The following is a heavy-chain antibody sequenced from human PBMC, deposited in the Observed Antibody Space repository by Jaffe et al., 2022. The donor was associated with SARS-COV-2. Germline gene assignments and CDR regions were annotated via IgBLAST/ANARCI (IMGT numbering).Heavy chain of an antibody. CDR2: INHSGST. J-gene: IGHJ6*02. CDR3: AREGNIVVVPAAGYGMDV. D-gene: IGHD2-2*01. V-gene: IGHV4-34*01. CDR1: GGSFSGYY. Sequence: QVQLQQWGAGLLKPSETLSLTCAVYGGSFSGYYWSWIRQPPGKGLEWIGEINHSGSTNYNPSLKSRVTISVDTSKNQFSLKLSSVTAADTAVYYCAREGNIVVVPAAGYGMDVWGQGTTVTVSS.